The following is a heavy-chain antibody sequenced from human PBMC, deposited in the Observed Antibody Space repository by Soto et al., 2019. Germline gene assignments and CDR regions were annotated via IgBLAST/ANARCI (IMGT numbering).Heavy chain of an antibody. CDR3: AKERGRNRNFAMDV. Sequence: GGSLRLSCVVSGLTFSDYGFHWVRQAPGKGLDWVAAISYDGSFVYYADSVRGRFTISRDNSRNTLDLQMNTLRHEDTAVYYCAKERGRNRNFAMDVWGQGTSVTAP. V-gene: IGHV3-30*18. J-gene: IGHJ6*02. CDR1: GLTFSDYG. D-gene: IGHD1-1*01. CDR2: ISYDGSFV.